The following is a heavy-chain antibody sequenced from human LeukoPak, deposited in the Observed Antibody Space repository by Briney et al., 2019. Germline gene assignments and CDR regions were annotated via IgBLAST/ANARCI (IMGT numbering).Heavy chain of an antibody. D-gene: IGHD2-15*01. Sequence: SETLSLTCAVSGGSISSGDYSWSWIRQPPGKGLEWIGYIYYSGNTYYNPSLKSRVTISVDTSKNQFSLKLSSVTAADTAVYYCARGRGYCSGGSCYYNWFDPWGQGTLVTVSS. CDR1: GGSISSGDYS. V-gene: IGHV4-30-4*07. CDR3: ARGRGYCSGGSCYYNWFDP. CDR2: IYYSGNT. J-gene: IGHJ5*02.